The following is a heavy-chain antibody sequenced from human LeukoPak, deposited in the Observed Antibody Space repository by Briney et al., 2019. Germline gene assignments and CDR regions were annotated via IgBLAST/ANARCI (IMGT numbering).Heavy chain of an antibody. D-gene: IGHD4-17*01. CDR2: IYSGGTT. V-gene: IGHV3-66*01. J-gene: IGHJ4*02. Sequence: GGSLRLSCVIPGLTVSSTYMSWVRQAPGKGLEWVAVIYSGGTTNYADSVKGRFIVYRDSSKNTLYLQMNSLRAEDTAVYYCASKVTTGYWGQGTLVTVSS. CDR3: ASKVTTGY. CDR1: GLTVSSTY.